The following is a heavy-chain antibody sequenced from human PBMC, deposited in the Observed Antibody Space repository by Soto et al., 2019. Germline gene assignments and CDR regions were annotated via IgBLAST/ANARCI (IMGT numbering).Heavy chain of an antibody. D-gene: IGHD3-10*01. CDR1: RFTFTNYD. V-gene: IGHV3-21*02. CDR3: ATLGDFFGSGGHFDY. CDR2: ISSGSSYI. Sequence: EVQLVESGGSLVKPGGSLRLSCAASRFTFTNYDMNWVRQAPGKGLEWVSSISSGSSYIYYADSVRGRFAISRDNAKNTLDLHMNNLRADDTAVYYCATLGDFFGSGGHFDYWGQGTLVTVSS. J-gene: IGHJ4*02.